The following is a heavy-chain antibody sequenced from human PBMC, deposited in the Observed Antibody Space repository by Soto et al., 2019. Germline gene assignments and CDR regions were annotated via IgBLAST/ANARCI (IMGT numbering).Heavy chain of an antibody. J-gene: IGHJ3*02. CDR3: AGASQYCSAGTCSPCAFDI. Sequence: GGSLRLSCAASGFSVSTNYMGWVRQAPGRGLEWVSVIYRGGRTVYADSVKGCFTNSRDNSRTTLCVQMNSMRFDDTAGYYCAGASQYCSAGTCSPCAFDIWGQGTMVTVSS. D-gene: IGHD2-15*01. CDR2: IYRGGRT. V-gene: IGHV3-53*05. CDR1: GFSVSTNY.